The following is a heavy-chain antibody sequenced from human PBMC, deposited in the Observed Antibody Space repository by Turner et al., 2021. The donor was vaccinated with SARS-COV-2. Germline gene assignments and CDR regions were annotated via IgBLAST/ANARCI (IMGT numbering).Heavy chain of an antibody. V-gene: IGHV3-33*01. CDR1: GFTFSSYG. CDR3: ARASQNGYSSSWYDPDIDY. J-gene: IGHJ4*02. Sequence: QVQLVESGGGVVQPGRSLRLPCAASGFTFSSYGMHWVGQAPGKGLEWVAVIWYDGSNKYYADSVKGRFTISRDNSKNTLYLQMNSLRAEDTAVYYCARASQNGYSSSWYDPDIDYWGQGTLVTVSS. CDR2: IWYDGSNK. D-gene: IGHD6-13*01.